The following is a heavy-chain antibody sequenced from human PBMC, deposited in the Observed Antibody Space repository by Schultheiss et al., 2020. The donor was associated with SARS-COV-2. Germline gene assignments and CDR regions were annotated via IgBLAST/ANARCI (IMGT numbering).Heavy chain of an antibody. CDR1: GFTFSSYG. J-gene: IGHJ4*02. Sequence: GGSLRLSCAASGFTFSSYGMHWVRQAPGKGLEWVAFISYDGSNKYYADSVTGRFSISRDNAKNSLYLQMNSLRDEDTAVYYCASHPDSHWFDYWGQGTLVTVSS. CDR2: ISYDGSNK. V-gene: IGHV3-30*03. D-gene: IGHD1-1*01. CDR3: ASHPDSHWFDY.